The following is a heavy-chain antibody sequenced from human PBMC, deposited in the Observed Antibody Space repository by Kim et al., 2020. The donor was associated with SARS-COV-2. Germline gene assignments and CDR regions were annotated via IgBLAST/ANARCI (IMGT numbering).Heavy chain of an antibody. Sequence: SETLSLTCTVSGGSISSYYWSWIRQPPGKGLEWIGYIYYSGSTNYNPSPKSRVTISVDTSKNQFSLKLSSVTAADTAVYYCARVRCSGGSCNSGDYYYGMDVWRRGTTVTVSS. CDR1: GGSISSYY. V-gene: IGHV4-59*13. CDR2: IYYSGST. J-gene: IGHJ6*02. D-gene: IGHD2-15*01. CDR3: ARVRCSGGSCNSGDYYYGMDV.